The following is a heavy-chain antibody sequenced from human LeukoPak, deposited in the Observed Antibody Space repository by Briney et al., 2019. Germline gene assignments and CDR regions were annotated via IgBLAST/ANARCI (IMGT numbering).Heavy chain of an antibody. J-gene: IGHJ4*02. CDR3: ARDNNDFWSGYPFFDY. V-gene: IGHV4-59*12. CDR2: IYYSGST. CDR1: GGSISSYY. D-gene: IGHD3-3*01. Sequence: PSETLSLTCTVSGGSISSYYWSWIRQPPGKGLEWIGYIYYSGSTNYNPSLKSRVTISVDTSKNQFSLKLSSVTAADTAVYYCARDNNDFWSGYPFFDYWGQGTLVTVSS.